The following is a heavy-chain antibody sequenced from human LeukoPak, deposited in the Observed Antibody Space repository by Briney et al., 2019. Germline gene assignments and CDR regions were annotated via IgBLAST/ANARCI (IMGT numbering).Heavy chain of an antibody. J-gene: IGHJ4*02. CDR1: GGSFSGYY. V-gene: IGHV4-34*01. CDR2: INHSGST. D-gene: IGHD6-19*01. Sequence: PSETLSLTCAVYGGSFSGYYWSWIRQPPGKGLEWIGEINHSGSTNYNPSLKSRVTISVDTSKNQFSLKLSSVTAADTAVYYCASQYSSGWLNYWGQGTLVTVSS. CDR3: ASQYSSGWLNY.